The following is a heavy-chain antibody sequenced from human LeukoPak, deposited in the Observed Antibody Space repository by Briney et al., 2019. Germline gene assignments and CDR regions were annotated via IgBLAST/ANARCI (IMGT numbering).Heavy chain of an antibody. V-gene: IGHV4-34*01. CDR2: INHSGST. Sequence: PETLSLTCAVYGGSFSGYYWSWIRQPPGKGLEWIGEINHSGSTNYNPSLKSRVTISVDTSKNQFSLKLSSVTAADTAVYYCARGGLGGALTRYWYFDLWGRGTLVTVSS. CDR1: GGSFSGYY. D-gene: IGHD3-16*01. CDR3: ARGGLGGALTRYWYFDL. J-gene: IGHJ2*01.